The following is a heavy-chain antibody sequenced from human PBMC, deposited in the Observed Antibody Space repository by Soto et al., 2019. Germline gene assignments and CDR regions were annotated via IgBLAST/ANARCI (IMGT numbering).Heavy chain of an antibody. Sequence: TGGSLRLSCTGSGFSSGDYAMSWVRQAPGKGLEWVGFIRSKAYGGTTEYAASVKGRFTISRDDSKNIAYLQMDSLKTEDTAVYYRTRRKEFFVRFYYYAMDVWGQGTTVTVSS. CDR3: TRRKEFFVRFYYYAMDV. D-gene: IGHD3-3*01. J-gene: IGHJ6*02. CDR2: IRSKAYGGTT. CDR1: GFSSGDYA. V-gene: IGHV3-49*04.